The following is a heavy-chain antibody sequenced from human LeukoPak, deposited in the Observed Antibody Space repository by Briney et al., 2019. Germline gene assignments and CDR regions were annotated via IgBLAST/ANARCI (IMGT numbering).Heavy chain of an antibody. D-gene: IGHD3-16*01. CDR3: ARVGGRDDY. V-gene: IGHV3-23*01. Sequence: GALRLSCAASGFTFSDYYMSWIRQAPGKGLEWVSAISGSGGSTYYADSVKGRFTISRDNSKNTLYLQMNSLRAEDTAVYYCARVGGRDDYWGQGTLVTVSS. CDR1: GFTFSDYY. J-gene: IGHJ4*02. CDR2: ISGSGGST.